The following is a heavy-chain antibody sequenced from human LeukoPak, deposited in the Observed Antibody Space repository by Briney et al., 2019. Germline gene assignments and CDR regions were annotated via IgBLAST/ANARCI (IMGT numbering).Heavy chain of an antibody. CDR2: ISSSSSTI. V-gene: IGHV3-48*01. J-gene: IGHJ4*02. CDR3: ARAGYSSGWPNPYYFDY. CDR1: GFTFSRYS. Sequence: PGGSLRLSCAASGFTFSRYSMNWVRQAPGKGLEWVSYISSSSSTIYYADSVKGRFTISRDNAKNSLYLQMNSLRAEDTAVYYCARAGYSSGWPNPYYFDYWGQGTLLTVSS. D-gene: IGHD6-19*01.